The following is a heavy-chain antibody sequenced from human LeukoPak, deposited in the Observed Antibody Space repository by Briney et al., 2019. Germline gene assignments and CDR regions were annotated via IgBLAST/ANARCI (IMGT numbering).Heavy chain of an antibody. CDR3: AVGSGSQYFDY. CDR2: ISSSGGSA. D-gene: IGHD3-10*01. J-gene: IGHJ4*02. V-gene: IGHV3-23*01. CDR1: GFTFSNYG. Sequence: GGSLRLSCAASGFTFSNYGMSWVRQAPGKGLEWVSTISSSGGSAYHADSVKGRFTISRDNSKNTLYLQMSSLRAEDTAVYYCAVGSGSQYFDYWGQGTPVTVSS.